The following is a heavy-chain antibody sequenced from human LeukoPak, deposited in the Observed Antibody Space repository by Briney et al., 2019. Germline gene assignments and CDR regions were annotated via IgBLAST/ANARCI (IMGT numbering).Heavy chain of an antibody. CDR2: IKQDGSEK. Sequence: PGGSLRLSCAASGLTFSSYWMSWVRQAPGKGLEWVANIKQDGSEKYYVDSVKGRFTISRDNAKNSLYLQMNSLRAEDTAVYYCARDPGSYYDYVWGSYRLKYFDYWGQGTLVTVSS. V-gene: IGHV3-7*03. CDR3: ARDPGSYYDYVWGSYRLKYFDY. CDR1: GLTFSSYW. D-gene: IGHD3-16*02. J-gene: IGHJ4*02.